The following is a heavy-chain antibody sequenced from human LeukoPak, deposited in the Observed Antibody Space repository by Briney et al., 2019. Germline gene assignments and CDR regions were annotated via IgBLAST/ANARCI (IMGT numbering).Heavy chain of an antibody. Sequence: SETLSLTCTVSGGSISSSSYYWGWIRQPPGKGLEWIGSIYYSGSTYYNPSLKSRVTISVDTSKNQFSLKLSSVTAADTAVYYCASYDFWSGYYTCWGQGTLVTVSS. CDR3: ASYDFWSGYYTC. CDR1: GGSISSSSYY. CDR2: IYYSGST. V-gene: IGHV4-39*01. J-gene: IGHJ4*02. D-gene: IGHD3-3*01.